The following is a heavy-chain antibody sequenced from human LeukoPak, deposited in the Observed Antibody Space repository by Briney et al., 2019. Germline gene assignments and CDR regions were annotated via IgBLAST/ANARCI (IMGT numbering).Heavy chain of an antibody. CDR1: GITLSNYG. Sequence: PGGSLRLSFAVSGITLSNYGMSWVRQAPGKGLGWVSAISGSGGSTYYADSVKGRFTISRDNSKNTLYLQMNSLRAEDTAVYYCAKWGGYDGPFDIWGQGTMVTVSS. CDR2: ISGSGGST. V-gene: IGHV3-23*01. J-gene: IGHJ3*02. CDR3: AKWGGYDGPFDI. D-gene: IGHD5-12*01.